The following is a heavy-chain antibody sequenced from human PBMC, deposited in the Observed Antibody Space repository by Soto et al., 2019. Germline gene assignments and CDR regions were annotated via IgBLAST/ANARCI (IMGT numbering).Heavy chain of an antibody. Sequence: SETLSLTCTVSGGSISSDYCSWIRRPPGKGLEWIGYSDCRGSTNYDPALKRRVTLSVDTSKTQCSLKLSPVTAADTAVYYCARRWGPAFHIWGPGTTVTVSS. CDR2: SDCRGST. CDR3: ARRWGPAFHI. CDR1: GGSISSDY. D-gene: IGHD3-16*01. J-gene: IGHJ3*02. V-gene: IGHV4-59*08.